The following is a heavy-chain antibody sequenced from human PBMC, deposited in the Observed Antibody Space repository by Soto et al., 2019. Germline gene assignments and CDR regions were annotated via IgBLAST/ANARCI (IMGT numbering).Heavy chain of an antibody. Sequence: SETLSLTCTVSGGSISTYYWTWIRQPPGKGLEWIGYIYYTGSTNYNPSLKSLVTVSVDTSKNQFSLKLSSVTAADTAVYYCARAIYYYDRSGYLYYFDYWGQGTLVTVSS. J-gene: IGHJ4*02. D-gene: IGHD3-22*01. V-gene: IGHV4-59*01. CDR1: GGSISTYY. CDR3: ARAIYYYDRSGYLYYFDY. CDR2: IYYTGST.